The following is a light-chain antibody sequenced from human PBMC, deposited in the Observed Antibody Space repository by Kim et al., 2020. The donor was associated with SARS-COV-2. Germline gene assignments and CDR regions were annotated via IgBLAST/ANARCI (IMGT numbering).Light chain of an antibody. CDR2: GVS. CDR3: SSYAGANSVI. Sequence: GQSVTISCTGTSSDVGGYNYVSWYQQHPGKAPRLIIYGVSKRPSRVTRRFSGSKSGNTASLTVSGLQAEDEADYYCSSYAGANSVIFGGGTQLTVL. J-gene: IGLJ2*01. V-gene: IGLV2-8*01. CDR1: SSDVGGYNY.